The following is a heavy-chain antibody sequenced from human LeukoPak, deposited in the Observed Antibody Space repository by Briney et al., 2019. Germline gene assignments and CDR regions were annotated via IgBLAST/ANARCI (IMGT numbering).Heavy chain of an antibody. CDR2: IIPIFGTA. CDR3: ARTPPKGDIDT. CDR1: GGTFSSYA. V-gene: IGHV1-69*05. Sequence: SVKVSCKASGGTFSSYAISWVRQAPGQGLEWMGGIIPIFGTANYAQKFQGRVTMTSDTSETTVYMEVRSLTSEDTAVYYCARTPPKGDIDTWGQGTMVTVSS. D-gene: IGHD2-21*02. J-gene: IGHJ5*02.